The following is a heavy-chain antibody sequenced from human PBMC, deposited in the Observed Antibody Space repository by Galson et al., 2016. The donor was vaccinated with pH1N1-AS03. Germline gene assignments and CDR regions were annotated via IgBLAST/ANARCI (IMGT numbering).Heavy chain of an antibody. Sequence: SLRLSCAASGFTFSSYAMSWVRQAPGKGLEWVSAISGSGGTTYYADSVKGRFTIPRDNSKNTLYLQMNSLAAADTAVYYCAKAPNAVSTGGEYWGQGTLVTVSS. V-gene: IGHV3-23*01. CDR1: GFTFSSYA. D-gene: IGHD5/OR15-5a*01. CDR2: ISGSGGTT. J-gene: IGHJ4*02. CDR3: AKAPNAVSTGGEY.